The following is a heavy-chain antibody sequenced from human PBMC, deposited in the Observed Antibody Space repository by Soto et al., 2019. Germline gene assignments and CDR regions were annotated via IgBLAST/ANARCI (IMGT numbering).Heavy chain of an antibody. D-gene: IGHD3-22*01. J-gene: IGHJ4*02. CDR1: GGSISSGDYY. CDR3: ARDSETYYYDSSGYSPSGFDY. Sequence: SETLSLTCTVSGGSISSGDYYWSWIRQPPGKGLEWIGYIYYSGSTYYNPSLKSRVTISVDTSKNQFSLKLSSVTAADTAVYYCARDSETYYYDSSGYSPSGFDYWGQGTLVTVSS. V-gene: IGHV4-30-4*01. CDR2: IYYSGST.